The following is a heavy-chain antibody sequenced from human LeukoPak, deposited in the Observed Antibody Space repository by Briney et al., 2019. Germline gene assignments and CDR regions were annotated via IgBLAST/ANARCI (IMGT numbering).Heavy chain of an antibody. CDR3: ARIPYYYGSGSYYGFDY. D-gene: IGHD3-10*01. CDR1: GFTFSSSW. V-gene: IGHV3-7*01. Sequence: GGSLRLSCAASGFTFSSSWMSWVRQAPGKGLEWVANIKQDGSEKYYVDSVKGRFTISRDNAKNSLYLQMNSLRAEDTAVYYCARIPYYYGSGSYYGFDYWGQGTLVTVSS. CDR2: IKQDGSEK. J-gene: IGHJ4*02.